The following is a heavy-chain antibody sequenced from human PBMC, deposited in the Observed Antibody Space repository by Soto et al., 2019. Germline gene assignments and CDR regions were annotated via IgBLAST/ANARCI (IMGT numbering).Heavy chain of an antibody. V-gene: IGHV3-30*18. CDR2: ISYDGSNK. D-gene: IGHD2-8*01. J-gene: IGHJ4*02. CDR1: GFTFSSYG. Sequence: PGGSLRLSCAASGFTFSSYGMHWFRQAPGKGLEWVAVISYDGSNKYYADSVKGRFTISRDNSKNTLYLQMNSLRAEDTAVYYCANVLRLDYWGQGTLVTVSS. CDR3: ANVLRLDY.